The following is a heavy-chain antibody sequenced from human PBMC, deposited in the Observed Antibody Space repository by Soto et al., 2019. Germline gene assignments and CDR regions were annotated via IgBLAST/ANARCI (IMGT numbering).Heavy chain of an antibody. V-gene: IGHV4-34*01. CDR1: GGSFSGYY. CDR2: INHSGST. D-gene: IGHD6-19*01. CDR3: ARGGIAVAGTALRY. J-gene: IGHJ4*02. Sequence: QVQLQQWGAGLLKPSETLSLTCAVYGGSFSGYYWSWIRQPPGKGLEWIGEINHSGSTNYNPSLKSRVTISVDTSKNQFYLKLSSVTAADTAVYYCARGGIAVAGTALRYWGQGTLVTVSS.